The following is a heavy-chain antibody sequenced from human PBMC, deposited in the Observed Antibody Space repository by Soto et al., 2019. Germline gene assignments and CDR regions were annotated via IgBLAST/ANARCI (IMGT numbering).Heavy chain of an antibody. V-gene: IGHV3-9*01. J-gene: IGHJ2*01. CDR3: AKEGYCSGGSCPPYFDL. CDR1: GFTFDDYA. Sequence: EVQLVESGGGLVQPGRSLRLSCAASGFTFDDYAMHWVRQAPGKGLEWVSGISWNSGSIGYADSVKGRFTISRDNAKNSLYLQMNSLRAEDTALYYCAKEGYCSGGSCPPYFDLWGRGTLVTVSS. D-gene: IGHD2-15*01. CDR2: ISWNSGSI.